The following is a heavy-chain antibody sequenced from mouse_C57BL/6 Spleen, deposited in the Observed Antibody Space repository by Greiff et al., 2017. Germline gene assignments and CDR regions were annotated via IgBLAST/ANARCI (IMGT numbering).Heavy chain of an antibody. CDR1: GYTFTSYW. D-gene: IGHD1-1*01. V-gene: IGHV1-50*01. CDR3: ARNRVYGSSSFAY. CDR2: IDPSDSYT. J-gene: IGHJ3*01. Sequence: QVQLQQPGAELVKPGASVKLSCKASGYTFTSYWMQWVKQRPGQGLEWIGEIDPSDSYTNYNQKFKGKATLTVDTSSSTAYMQLSSLTSEDSAVYYCARNRVYGSSSFAYWGQVALVTVAA.